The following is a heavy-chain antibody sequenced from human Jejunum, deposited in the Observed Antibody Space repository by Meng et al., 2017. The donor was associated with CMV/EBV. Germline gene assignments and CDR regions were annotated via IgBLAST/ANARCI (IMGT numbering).Heavy chain of an antibody. Sequence: ISSGYYWGWIRQPTGKGLEWIGRIYHSGSPYYNPSLKSRITISVDTSKNQFSLNLSSVTAADTAVYYCARWGTYYYDSSGSYFFDYWGQGTLVTVSS. CDR2: IYHSGSP. CDR1: ISSGYY. D-gene: IGHD3-22*01. CDR3: ARWGTYYYDSSGSYFFDY. V-gene: IGHV4-38-2*01. J-gene: IGHJ4*02.